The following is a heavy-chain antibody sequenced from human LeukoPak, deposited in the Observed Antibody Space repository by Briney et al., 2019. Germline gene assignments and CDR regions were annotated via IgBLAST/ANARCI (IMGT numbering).Heavy chain of an antibody. V-gene: IGHV3-48*01. CDR3: ARDRWNHREWFDP. D-gene: IGHD1-1*01. CDR2: ISSSSSTI. Sequence: PGGSLRLSCAASGFTFSSYSMNWVRQAPGKGLEWVSYISSSSSTIYYAASVKGRFTISRDNAKNSLYLQMNSLRAEDTAVYYCARDRWNHREWFDPWGQGTLVTVSS. CDR1: GFTFSSYS. J-gene: IGHJ5*02.